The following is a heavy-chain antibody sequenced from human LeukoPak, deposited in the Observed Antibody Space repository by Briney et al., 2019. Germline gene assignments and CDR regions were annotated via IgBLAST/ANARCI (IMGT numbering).Heavy chain of an antibody. CDR1: GYTFTSYY. D-gene: IGHD2-8*01. J-gene: IGHJ5*02. V-gene: IGHV1-46*01. CDR2: INPSGCGT. Sequence: ASVKVSCKASGYTFTSYYIHWVRQAPGQGLEWMGVINPSGCGTSYAHKFQGRVTMTRDTSTSTVYMDLRSLRSEDTAVYFCARDMLAVPSNWFDPWGQGTLVTVSS. CDR3: ARDMLAVPSNWFDP.